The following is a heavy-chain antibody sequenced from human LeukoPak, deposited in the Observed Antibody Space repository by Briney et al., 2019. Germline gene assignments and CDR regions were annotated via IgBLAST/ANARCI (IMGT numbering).Heavy chain of an antibody. CDR2: IIPIFGTA. CDR1: GGTFSSYA. V-gene: IGHV1-69*05. D-gene: IGHD3-3*01. Sequence: ASVKVSCKASGGTFSSYAISWVRQAPGQGLEWMGGIIPIFGTANYAQKFQGRVTMTTDTSTSTAYMELRSLRSDDTAVYYCARNHYDFWSGVNIWFDPWGQGTLVTVSS. CDR3: ARNHYDFWSGVNIWFDP. J-gene: IGHJ5*02.